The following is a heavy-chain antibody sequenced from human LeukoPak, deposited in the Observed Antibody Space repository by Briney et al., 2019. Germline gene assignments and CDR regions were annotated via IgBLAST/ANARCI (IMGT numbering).Heavy chain of an antibody. V-gene: IGHV1-46*01. D-gene: IGHD6-19*01. CDR1: GYTFTSHY. J-gene: IGHJ6*03. CDR2: INPSGSST. Sequence: ASVKVSCKASGYTFTSHYMHWVRQAPGQGLEWMGLINPSGSSTLYAQKFQGRVTMTRDMSTTTDYMELSSLRSEDTAVYYCARVDSSGWYNYYYYYMDVWGKGTTVTVSS. CDR3: ARVDSSGWYNYYYYYMDV.